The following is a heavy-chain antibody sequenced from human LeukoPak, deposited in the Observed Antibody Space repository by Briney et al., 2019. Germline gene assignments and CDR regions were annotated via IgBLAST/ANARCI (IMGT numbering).Heavy chain of an antibody. CDR1: GYSFTKYP. Sequence: GASVKVSCKAFGYSFTKYPLHWVRRAPGQSLEWMGWINAAKDDIQYSQKFQDRVSITSDTSASTAHVGLSSLTFEDTAVYYCARGRGSYSLDYWGQGTLVTVSS. CDR3: ARGRGSYSLDY. D-gene: IGHD1-26*01. J-gene: IGHJ4*02. CDR2: INAAKDDI. V-gene: IGHV1-3*01.